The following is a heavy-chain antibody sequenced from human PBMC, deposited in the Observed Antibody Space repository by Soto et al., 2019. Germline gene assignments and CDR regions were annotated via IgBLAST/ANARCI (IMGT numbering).Heavy chain of an antibody. Sequence: EVQLVESGGGLVQPGRSLRLSCAASAFTFHDYAMHWVRQVPGKGLEWVSGISWDRGNIVYADSVKGRFTISRDNAKNSLYMQMNSLRTDDTAVYFCAKGATTSCFSPFDMWGPGTMVTVSS. CDR1: AFTFHDYA. CDR3: AKGATTSCFSPFDM. V-gene: IGHV3-9*01. J-gene: IGHJ3*02. D-gene: IGHD2-2*01. CDR2: ISWDRGNI.